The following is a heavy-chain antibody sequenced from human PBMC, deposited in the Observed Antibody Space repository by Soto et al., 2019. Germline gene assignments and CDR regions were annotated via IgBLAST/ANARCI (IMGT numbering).Heavy chain of an antibody. Sequence: PGRSLRLSCTASGFTFSTFAVSWVRQAPGKGLEWASTISGHGDNTYYADSVKGRFTISRDNSRNTLFLQMNALRAEDTAMYYCATQAEGRMAPFDYWGQGTLVTVSS. CDR2: ISGHGDNT. V-gene: IGHV3-23*01. D-gene: IGHD3-10*01. CDR3: ATQAEGRMAPFDY. J-gene: IGHJ4*02. CDR1: GFTFSTFA.